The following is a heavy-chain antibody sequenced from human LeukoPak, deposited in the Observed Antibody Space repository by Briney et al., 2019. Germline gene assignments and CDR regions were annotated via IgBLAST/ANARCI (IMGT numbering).Heavy chain of an antibody. V-gene: IGHV3-48*02. J-gene: IGHJ4*02. CDR3: VRKFDY. CDR1: GFTFSSYN. CDR2: ISSSSSTT. Sequence: GGSLTLSCAASGFTFSSYNMNWVRQAPGKGLEWVSHISSSSSTTYYADSVKGRFTISRDNAKNSLHLQMNSLRDEDTAVYYCVRKFDYWGQGILVPVSS.